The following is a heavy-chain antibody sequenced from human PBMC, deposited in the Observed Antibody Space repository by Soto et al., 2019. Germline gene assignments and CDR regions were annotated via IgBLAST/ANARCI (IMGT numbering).Heavy chain of an antibody. Sequence: SQTLSLTCAISGDSVSSNSAAWKWIRQSPSRGLEWLGRTYYRSKWYNDYAVSVKSRITINPDTSKNQFSLQLNSVTPEDTAVYYCARDGDCSGGSCYGNDAFDIWGQGTMVTVSS. D-gene: IGHD2-15*01. V-gene: IGHV6-1*01. CDR1: GDSVSSNSAA. CDR3: ARDGDCSGGSCYGNDAFDI. J-gene: IGHJ3*02. CDR2: TYYRSKWYN.